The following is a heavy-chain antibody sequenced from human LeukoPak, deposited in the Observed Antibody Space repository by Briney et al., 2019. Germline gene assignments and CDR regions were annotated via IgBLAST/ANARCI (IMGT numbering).Heavy chain of an antibody. V-gene: IGHV3-48*04. CDR1: GFTFSSYA. CDR3: AKIKQSGDYVYYYYVMDV. CDR2: ISSSSTTI. Sequence: GGSLRLSCAASGFTFSSYAMSWVRQAPGKGLEWVSYISSSSTTIYSADSVKGRFTISRDNAKNSLYLQMNSLRAEDTAVYYCAKIKQSGDYVYYYYVMDVWGQGTTVTVSS. D-gene: IGHD4-17*01. J-gene: IGHJ6*02.